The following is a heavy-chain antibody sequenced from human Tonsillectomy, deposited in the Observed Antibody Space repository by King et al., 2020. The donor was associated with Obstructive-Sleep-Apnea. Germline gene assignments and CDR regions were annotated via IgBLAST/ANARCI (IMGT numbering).Heavy chain of an antibody. CDR3: ATYGDYPGSSFDY. Sequence: VQLVESGGGVVQPGRSLRLSCAASGFTFSTYEMHWVRQAPGKGLEWVAVISYDGSDKYYADSVKGRFTISRDNSKNTLSLQMNSLTTEDTAVFYCATYGDYPGSSFDYWAREPWSPSPQ. CDR2: ISYDGSDK. D-gene: IGHD4-17*01. J-gene: IGHJ4*02. CDR1: GFTFSTYE. V-gene: IGHV3-30*04.